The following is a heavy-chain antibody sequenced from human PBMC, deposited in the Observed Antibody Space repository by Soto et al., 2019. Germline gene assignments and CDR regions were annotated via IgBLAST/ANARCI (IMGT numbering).Heavy chain of an antibody. V-gene: IGHV3-23*01. CDR1: GFTFSSYA. J-gene: IGHJ4*02. D-gene: IGHD3-22*01. CDR2: ISGSGGST. Sequence: WGSLRLSCAASGFTFSSYAMSWVRQAPGKGLEWVSAISGSGGSTYYADSVKGRFTISRDNSKNTLYLQMNSLRAEDTAVYYCAKRYYYDSSGYYPLFDYWGQGTLVTVSS. CDR3: AKRYYYDSSGYYPLFDY.